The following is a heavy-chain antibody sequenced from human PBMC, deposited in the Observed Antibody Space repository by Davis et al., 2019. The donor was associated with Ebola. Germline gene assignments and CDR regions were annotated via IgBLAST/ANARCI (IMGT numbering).Heavy chain of an antibody. Sequence: GGSLRLSCAASGFTFSSYAMHWVRQAPGKGLEWVAVISYDGSNKYYADSVKGRFTISRDNSKNTLYLQMNSLRAEDTAVYYCAKDLYYDFWSGPCGGMDVWGQGTTVTVSS. J-gene: IGHJ6*02. CDR1: GFTFSSYA. CDR2: ISYDGSNK. V-gene: IGHV3-30*04. CDR3: AKDLYYDFWSGPCGGMDV. D-gene: IGHD3-3*01.